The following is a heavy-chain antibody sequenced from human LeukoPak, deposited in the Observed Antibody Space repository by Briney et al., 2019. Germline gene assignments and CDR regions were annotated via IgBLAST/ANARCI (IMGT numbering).Heavy chain of an antibody. D-gene: IGHD3-9*01. CDR2: IKSKTDGGTT. Sequence: PGGSLRLSCAASGFTFSNAWMSWVRQAPGKGLEWVGRIKSKTDGGTTDYAAPVKGRLTISRDDSKNTLYLQLHRLRTEHTAVNFFSRDCRGTGYSAWGEGTRVSVSS. CDR1: GFTFSNAW. J-gene: IGHJ5*02. CDR3: SRDCRGTGYSA. V-gene: IGHV3-15*01.